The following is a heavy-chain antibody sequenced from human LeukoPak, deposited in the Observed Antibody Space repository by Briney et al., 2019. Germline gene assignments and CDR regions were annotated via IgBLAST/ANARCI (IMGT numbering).Heavy chain of an antibody. CDR2: FSRSGPDT. D-gene: IGHD6-13*01. J-gene: IGHJ4*02. Sequence: PGGSLRLSCAASGFTFGISAKSWVRQAPGKGPEWVSTFSRSGPDTYYADSVKGRFTIFRDNSKNTLYLQLNSLRAEDTAVYYCAKGSLGSWYYFDYWGQGTLVTVSS. V-gene: IGHV3-23*01. CDR1: GFTFGISA. CDR3: AKGSLGSWYYFDY.